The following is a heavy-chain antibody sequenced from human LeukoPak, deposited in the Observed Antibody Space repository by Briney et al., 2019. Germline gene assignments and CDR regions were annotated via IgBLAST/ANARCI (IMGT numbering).Heavy chain of an antibody. CDR3: AREIYCSSTTCYTLVDY. D-gene: IGHD2-2*02. V-gene: IGHV3-21*01. CDR1: GFTFSSYS. Sequence: PGGSLRLSCAASGFTFSSYSMNWVRQAPGKGLEWVSSISSSSSYIYYADSVKGRFTISRDNAKNSLYLQMNSLRAEDTAVYYCAREIYCSSTTCYTLVDYWGQGTLVTVSS. CDR2: ISSSSSYI. J-gene: IGHJ4*02.